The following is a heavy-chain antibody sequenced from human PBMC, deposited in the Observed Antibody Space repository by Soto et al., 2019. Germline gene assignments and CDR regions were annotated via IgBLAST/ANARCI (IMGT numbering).Heavy chain of an antibody. CDR3: ARLGIAGMVYFDY. J-gene: IGHJ4*02. CDR2: IYYSGST. V-gene: IGHV4-39*01. Sequence: PSETLSLTCTVSGDSISSSSYYWGWIRQPPGKGLEWIGSIYYSGSTYYNPSLKSRVTISVDTSKNQFSLKLSSVTAADTAVYYCARLGIAGMVYFDYWGQGTLVTVSS. D-gene: IGHD6-13*01. CDR1: GDSISSSSYY.